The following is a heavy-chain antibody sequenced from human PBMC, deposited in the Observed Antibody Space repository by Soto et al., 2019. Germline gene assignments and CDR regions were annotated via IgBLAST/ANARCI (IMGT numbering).Heavy chain of an antibody. Sequence: QVQLQESGPGLVKPSQTLSLTCTVSGGSISSGGYYWSWIRQHPGKGLEWIGYIYHSGTTYYNPSLKSRVTMSVDPSTNQFSRKLTSVTAADTAVYYCARVRGNPLLGWFDPWGQGTLVSVSS. D-gene: IGHD2-2*01. CDR3: ARVRGNPLLGWFDP. CDR1: GGSISSGGYY. J-gene: IGHJ5*02. V-gene: IGHV4-31*03. CDR2: IYHSGTT.